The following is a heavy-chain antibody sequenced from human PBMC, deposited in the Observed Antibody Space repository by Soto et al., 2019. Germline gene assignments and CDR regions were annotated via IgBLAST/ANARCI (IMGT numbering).Heavy chain of an antibody. CDR2: INQDGSEK. V-gene: IGHV3-7*02. Sequence: EVQLVESGGDLVQPGGSLRLSCAASGFRFNTYWLSWVRRAPGIGREWVGNINQDGSEKKYVDSVKGRFTISRDNAKNTLYLQMSSVRVEDTAVYYCALSYSVEVVPQSTFDSWGQGTLVTVSS. CDR3: ALSYSVEVVPQSTFDS. CDR1: GFRFNTYW. D-gene: IGHD2-2*01. J-gene: IGHJ4*02.